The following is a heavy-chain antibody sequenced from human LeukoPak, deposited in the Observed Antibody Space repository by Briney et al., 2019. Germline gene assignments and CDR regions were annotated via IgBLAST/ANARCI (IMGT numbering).Heavy chain of an antibody. Sequence: ASVKVSCKTSGDTFSDHIIMCVRQAPGQGLEWMGGIIPIFGTANYAQKFQGRVTITADESTSTAYMELSSLRSEDTAVYYCARARRTVAATGYFDYWGQGTLVTVSS. CDR3: ARARRTVAATGYFDY. V-gene: IGHV1-69*13. CDR2: IIPIFGTA. CDR1: GDTFSDHI. J-gene: IGHJ4*02. D-gene: IGHD2-15*01.